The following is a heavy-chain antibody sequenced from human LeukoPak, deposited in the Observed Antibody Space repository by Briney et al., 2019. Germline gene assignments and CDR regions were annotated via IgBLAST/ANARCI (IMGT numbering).Heavy chain of an antibody. CDR2: MSHDGVKI. V-gene: IGHV3-30*18. J-gene: IGHJ6*03. Sequence: PGGSLRLSCAASGFTFRTYGMHWVRQAPGKGLEWVAFMSHDGVKIFHADSVKGRFTISRDNSKSILYLQMNSLRAEDTAVYYCAKSASAYYYMDVWGKGTTVTVSS. CDR3: AKSASAYYYMDV. CDR1: GFTFRTYG. D-gene: IGHD4/OR15-4a*01.